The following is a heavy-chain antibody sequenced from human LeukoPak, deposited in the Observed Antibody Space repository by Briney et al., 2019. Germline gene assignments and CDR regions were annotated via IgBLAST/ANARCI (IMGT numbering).Heavy chain of an antibody. CDR2: IYYSGST. V-gene: IGHV4-31*03. J-gene: IGHJ4*02. CDR1: VGSISSGGYY. D-gene: IGHD3-10*01. CDR3: ARVWGFGELLGQFGY. Sequence: SQTLSLTCTVSVGSISSGGYYWSWIRQHPGKGLEWIGYIYYSGSTYYNPSLKSRVTISVDTSKNQFSLKLSPVTAADTAVYYCARVWGFGELLGQFGYWGQGTLVTVSS.